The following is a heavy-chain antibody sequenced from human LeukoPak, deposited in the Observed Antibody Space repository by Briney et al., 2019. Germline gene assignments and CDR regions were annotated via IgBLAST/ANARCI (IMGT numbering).Heavy chain of an antibody. J-gene: IGHJ4*02. CDR3: AKDAGGY. CDR1: GFTFSSYG. V-gene: IGHV3-30*18. D-gene: IGHD3-16*01. CDR2: ISYDGSNK. Sequence: GRSLRLSCAASGFTFSSYGMHWVRQAPGKGLEWVAVISYDGSNKYYADSVKGRFTISRDNSKNTLYLQMNSLRAEDTAVYYCAKDAGGYWGQGTLVTVSS.